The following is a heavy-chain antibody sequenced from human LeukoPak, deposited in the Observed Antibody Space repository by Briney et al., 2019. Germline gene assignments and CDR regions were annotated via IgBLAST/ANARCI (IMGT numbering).Heavy chain of an antibody. V-gene: IGHV1-18*04. D-gene: IGHD2-2*01. CDR1: GYTFTSYG. CDR2: ISAYNGNT. J-gene: IGHJ4*02. CDR3: ARDLFLCSSTSCYHPFDY. Sequence: ASVKVSCKASGYTFTSYGISWVRQAPGEGLEWMGWISAYNGNTNYAQKLQGRVTMTTDTSTSTAYMELRSLRSDDTAVYYCARDLFLCSSTSCYHPFDYGGQGTLVTVSS.